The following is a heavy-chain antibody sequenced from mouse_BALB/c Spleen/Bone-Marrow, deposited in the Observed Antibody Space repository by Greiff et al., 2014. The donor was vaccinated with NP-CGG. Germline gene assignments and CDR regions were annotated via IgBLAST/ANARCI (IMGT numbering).Heavy chain of an antibody. V-gene: IGHV1-69*01. Sequence: QVHVKQSGAEFVMPGASVKMSYKASGYTFTDKWMHWVKQRPGQGLEWIGAIDTSDSYINYDQKFKGKASLTVDASSSTAYMHLSSLTSDDSAVYYCARGGHDFPLDYWGQGTSVIVSS. D-gene: IGHD2-4*01. CDR1: GYTFTDKW. CDR3: ARGGHDFPLDY. CDR2: IDTSDSYI. J-gene: IGHJ4*01.